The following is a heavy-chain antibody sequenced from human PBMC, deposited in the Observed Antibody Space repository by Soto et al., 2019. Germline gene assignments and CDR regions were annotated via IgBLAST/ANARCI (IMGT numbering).Heavy chain of an antibody. CDR2: INPNSGGT. J-gene: IGHJ6*03. CDR1: GYTFTGYY. CDR3: ARGGSYGADYYYCMDV. D-gene: IGHD3-10*01. V-gene: IGHV1-2*04. Sequence: ASVKVSCKASGYTFTGYYMHWVRQAPGQGLEWMGWINPNSGGTNYAQKLQGWVTMTRDTSISTAYMELSRLRSDDTAVYYCARGGSYGADYYYCMDVWGKGTTVTVSS.